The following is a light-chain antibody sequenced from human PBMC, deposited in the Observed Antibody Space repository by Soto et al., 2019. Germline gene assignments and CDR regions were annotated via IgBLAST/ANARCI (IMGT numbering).Light chain of an antibody. CDR1: QTISTW. J-gene: IGKJ1*01. CDR2: DAS. Sequence: DIQVTQSPPTLSASVGDRVTITCRASQTISTWMAWYQQKPGKAPKLLVYDASTFQSGFASRFIGSGSGTEFTLIISLLQPNDSATYYCQQYTNTKNPCMFGQGTNVEI. V-gene: IGKV1-5*01. CDR3: QQYTNTKNPCM.